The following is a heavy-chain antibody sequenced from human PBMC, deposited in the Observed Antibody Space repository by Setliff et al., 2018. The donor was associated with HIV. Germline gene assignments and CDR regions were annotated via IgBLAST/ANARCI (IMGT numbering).Heavy chain of an antibody. CDR1: GGSFSGYF. CDR3: AWGMTAIPEY. J-gene: IGHJ4*02. V-gene: IGHV4-34*01. CDR2: ISHSGST. D-gene: IGHD2-21*02. Sequence: PSETLSLTCAVYGGSFSGYFCIWVRQPSGEGLEWIGEISHSGSTNYNPSLESRVTISLDTSNKQFSLQLSSVTAADTAVYYCAWGMTAIPEYWGQGTLVTVSS.